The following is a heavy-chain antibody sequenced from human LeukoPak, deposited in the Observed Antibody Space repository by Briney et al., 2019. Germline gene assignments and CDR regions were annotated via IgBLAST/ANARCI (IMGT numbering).Heavy chain of an antibody. D-gene: IGHD3-16*02. CDR3: ARHGGVVDYLDY. CDR2: IYYSGST. CDR1: GGSISSSSYY. Sequence: SETLSLTCTVSGGSISSSSYYWGWIRQPPGKGLEWIGSIYYSGSTYYNPPLKSRVTISVDTSKNQFSLKLSSVTAADTAVYYCARHGGVVDYLDYWGQGTLVTVSS. V-gene: IGHV4-39*01. J-gene: IGHJ4*02.